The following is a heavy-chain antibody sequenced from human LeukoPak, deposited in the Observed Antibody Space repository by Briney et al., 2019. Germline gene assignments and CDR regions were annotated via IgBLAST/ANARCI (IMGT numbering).Heavy chain of an antibody. D-gene: IGHD3-22*01. J-gene: IGHJ4*02. Sequence: SETLSLTCAVYGGSFSGYYWSWIRQPPGKGMEWTGEINHSGSTNYNPSLKSRVTISVDTSKNQFSLKLSSVTASDTAAYYCARAFYYDSSGDPDYWGQGTLVSVSS. CDR2: INHSGST. CDR1: GGSFSGYY. CDR3: ARAFYYDSSGDPDY. V-gene: IGHV4-34*01.